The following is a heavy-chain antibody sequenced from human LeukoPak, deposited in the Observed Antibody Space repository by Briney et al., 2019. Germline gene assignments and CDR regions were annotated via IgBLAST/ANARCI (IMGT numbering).Heavy chain of an antibody. CDR1: GFTFNRYS. CDR2: ICGSGTTI. CDR3: AKDSGGTYSHYYYHIDV. V-gene: IGHV3-23*01. Sequence: GGSLRLSCAASGFTFNRYSMSWVRQPPGKGLEWVSAICGSGTTIYSAASVRGRFTISGDTTKNTLFLQNNSIRAHTTAVYYAAKDSGGTYSHYYYHIDVWGKGTTVTVSS. J-gene: IGHJ6*03. D-gene: IGHD1-26*01.